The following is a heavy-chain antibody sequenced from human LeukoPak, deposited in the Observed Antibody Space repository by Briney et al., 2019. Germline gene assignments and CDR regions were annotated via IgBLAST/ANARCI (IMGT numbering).Heavy chain of an antibody. CDR3: ARIYGDPVYYYGMDV. D-gene: IGHD4-17*01. CDR2: IYTSGST. J-gene: IGHJ6*02. V-gene: IGHV4-61*02. Sequence: PSQTLSLTCTVSGGSISSGGYYWSWIRQPAGKGLEWIGRIYTSGSTNYNPSLKSRVTISVDTSKNQFSLKLSSVTAADTAVYYCARIYGDPVYYYGMDVWGRGTTVTVSS. CDR1: GGSISSGGYY.